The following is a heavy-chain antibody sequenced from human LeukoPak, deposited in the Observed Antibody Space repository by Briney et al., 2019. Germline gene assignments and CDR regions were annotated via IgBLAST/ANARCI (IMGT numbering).Heavy chain of an antibody. Sequence: GGSLRLSCAASGFTFSSYSMNWVRQAPGKGLEWVSSISSSSSYIYYADSVKGRFTISRDNAKNSLYLQMNSLRAEDTAVYYCARGRYCSSTSSYFDYWGQGTLVTVSS. CDR3: ARGRYCSSTSSYFDY. V-gene: IGHV3-21*01. J-gene: IGHJ4*02. CDR1: GFTFSSYS. CDR2: ISSSSSYI. D-gene: IGHD2-2*01.